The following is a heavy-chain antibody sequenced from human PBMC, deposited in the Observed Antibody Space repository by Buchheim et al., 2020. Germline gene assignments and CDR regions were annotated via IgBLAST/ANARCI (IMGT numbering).Heavy chain of an antibody. CDR1: GGSISSSNW. Sequence: QVQLQESGPGLVKPSGTLSLTCAVSGGSISSSNWWSWVRQPPGKGLAWIGEFYHSESTNYTPSLKSRVTISADKSTNQFSLMLSTVTAAETAVYYCARVGYCSSTSCYNTPLFDYWGQGTL. CDR3: ARVGYCSSTSCYNTPLFDY. J-gene: IGHJ4*02. CDR2: FYHSEST. V-gene: IGHV4-4*02. D-gene: IGHD2-2*01.